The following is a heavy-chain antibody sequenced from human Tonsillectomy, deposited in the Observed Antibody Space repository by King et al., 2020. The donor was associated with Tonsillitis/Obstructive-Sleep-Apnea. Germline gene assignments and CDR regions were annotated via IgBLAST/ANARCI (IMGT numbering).Heavy chain of an antibody. CDR2: INHSGST. Sequence: VQLQQWGAGLLKPSETLSLTCAVYGGSFSGYYWSWIRQPPGKGLEWIGEINHSGSTNYNPSLKSRVTISVDTSKNQFSLKLSSVTAADPAVYYCASRGVGVTNQLDYWGQGTLVTVSS. J-gene: IGHJ4*02. CDR1: GGSFSGYY. CDR3: ASRGVGVTNQLDY. V-gene: IGHV4-34*01. D-gene: IGHD4-17*01.